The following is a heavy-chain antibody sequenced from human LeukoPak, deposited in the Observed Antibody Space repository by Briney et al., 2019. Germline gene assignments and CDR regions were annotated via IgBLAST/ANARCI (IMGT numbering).Heavy chain of an antibody. Sequence: PGGSLRLSCAASGFTFSSYEMNWVRQAPGKGLEWVSYISSSGSTIYYADSVKGRFTISRDNAKNSLYLQMNSLRAEDTAVYYCAREGKWLADDAFDIWGQGTMVTVSS. CDR1: GFTFSSYE. V-gene: IGHV3-48*03. CDR2: ISSSGSTI. D-gene: IGHD6-19*01. J-gene: IGHJ3*02. CDR3: AREGKWLADDAFDI.